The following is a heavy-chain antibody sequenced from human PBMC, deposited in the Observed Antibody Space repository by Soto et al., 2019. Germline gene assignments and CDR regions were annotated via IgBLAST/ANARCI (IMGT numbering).Heavy chain of an antibody. D-gene: IGHD2-15*01. Sequence: PGGSLRLSCAGSGFTFGDSYMSWIRQAPGKGLEWLSYISPGSRYPAYADSVRGRFTISRDNAKRSLYLQMMSLTAEDTAIYYCVRGGGGGLFDPWGQGTMVTVSS. CDR2: ISPGSRYP. V-gene: IGHV3-11*06. J-gene: IGHJ5*02. CDR1: GFTFGDSY. CDR3: VRGGGGGLFDP.